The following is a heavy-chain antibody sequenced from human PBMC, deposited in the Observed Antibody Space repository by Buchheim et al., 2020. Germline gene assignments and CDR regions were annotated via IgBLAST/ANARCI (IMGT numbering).Heavy chain of an antibody. CDR1: GFTFSSYW. J-gene: IGHJ4*02. Sequence: EVQLVESGGGLVQPGGSLRLSCAASGFTFSSYWMHWVRKAPGKGLVWVSRINSDGSSTSYADSVKGRFTISRDKDKTTLYLQMNSLRAEDTAVYYCATFTVRGVIIDYWGQGTL. CDR3: ATFTVRGVIIDY. CDR2: INSDGSST. V-gene: IGHV3-74*01. D-gene: IGHD3-10*01.